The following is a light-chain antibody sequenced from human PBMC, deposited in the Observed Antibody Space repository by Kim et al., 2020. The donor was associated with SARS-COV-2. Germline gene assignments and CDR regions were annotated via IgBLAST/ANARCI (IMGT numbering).Light chain of an antibody. Sequence: QSVVTQPPSASGTPGQRVTISCSGSSSNIGSNYVCWYQQAPGTAPKLLIHRNNQRSSGVPERFSGFKSDTSASLAISGLRSEDEADYYCAVWDDNLSGQVFGGGTKVTVL. CDR2: RNN. V-gene: IGLV1-47*01. CDR3: AVWDDNLSGQV. J-gene: IGLJ3*02. CDR1: SSNIGSNY.